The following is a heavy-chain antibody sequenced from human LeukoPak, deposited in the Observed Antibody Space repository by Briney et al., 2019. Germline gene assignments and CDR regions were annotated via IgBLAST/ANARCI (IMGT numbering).Heavy chain of an antibody. Sequence: GGSLRLSCAASGFTFSSYGMHWVRQAPGKGLEWVAFIRYDGSNKYYADSVKGRFTISRDNSKNTLYLQMNSLRAEDTAVYYCAGRVRFLEWLLTEPNFDYWGQGTPVTVSS. J-gene: IGHJ4*02. CDR3: AGRVRFLEWLLTEPNFDY. V-gene: IGHV3-30*02. CDR2: IRYDGSNK. CDR1: GFTFSSYG. D-gene: IGHD3-3*01.